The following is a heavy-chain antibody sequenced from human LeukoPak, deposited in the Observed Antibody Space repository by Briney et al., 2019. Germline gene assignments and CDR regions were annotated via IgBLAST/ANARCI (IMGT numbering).Heavy chain of an antibody. V-gene: IGHV1-69*06. Sequence: SVKVSCKASGGTFSSYAISWVRQAPGQGLEWMGRIIPIFGTANYAQKFQGRVTITAYKSTSTAYMELSSLRSEDTAVYYCVRAVRRRDGYNDFDYWGQGTLVTVSS. CDR3: VRAVRRRDGYNDFDY. CDR2: IIPIFGTA. D-gene: IGHD5-24*01. J-gene: IGHJ4*02. CDR1: GGTFSSYA.